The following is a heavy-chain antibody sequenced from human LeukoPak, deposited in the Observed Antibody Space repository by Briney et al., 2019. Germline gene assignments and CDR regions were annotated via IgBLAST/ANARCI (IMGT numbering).Heavy chain of an antibody. CDR1: GFAFNTYS. D-gene: IGHD2/OR15-2a*01. Sequence: GGSLRLSCAASGFAFNTYSMNWVRQAPGKGLEYVSAISSSGDSTYYANSVKGRFTISRDNSNNTLYLQMGSLRAEDMAVYYCASQMNIWSPAGYWGQGTLVTVSS. V-gene: IGHV3-64*01. CDR3: ASQMNIWSPAGY. J-gene: IGHJ4*02. CDR2: ISSSGDST.